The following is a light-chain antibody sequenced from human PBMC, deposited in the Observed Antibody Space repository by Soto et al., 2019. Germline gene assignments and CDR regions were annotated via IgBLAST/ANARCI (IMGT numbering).Light chain of an antibody. V-gene: IGLV1-51*01. CDR2: EDN. CDR3: GSWDSSLSDYV. Sequence: QSVLTQPPSVSAAPGQKVTIPCSGSSSNIGGNSVSWYQQLPGTAPKLLIYEDNKRPSGIPDRFSGSKSGTSATLGITGFQTGDEADYYCGSWDSSLSDYVFGTGTKVTAL. J-gene: IGLJ1*01. CDR1: SSNIGGNS.